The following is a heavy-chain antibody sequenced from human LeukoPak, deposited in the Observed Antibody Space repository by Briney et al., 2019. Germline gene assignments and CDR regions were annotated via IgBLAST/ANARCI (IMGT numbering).Heavy chain of an antibody. D-gene: IGHD6-19*01. Sequence: SETLSLTCAVYGGSFSGYYWSWIRQPPGKGLEWIGEINHSGSTNYNPSLKSRVTISVDTSKNQFSLKLSSVTAADTAVYYCARGGDTAVAAVMRDWFDPWGQGTLVTVSS. J-gene: IGHJ5*02. CDR3: ARGGDTAVAAVMRDWFDP. V-gene: IGHV4-34*01. CDR2: INHSGST. CDR1: GGSFSGYY.